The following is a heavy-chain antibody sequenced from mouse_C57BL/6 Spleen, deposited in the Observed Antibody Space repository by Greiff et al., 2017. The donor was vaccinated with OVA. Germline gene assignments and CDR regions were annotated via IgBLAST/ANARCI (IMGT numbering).Heavy chain of an antibody. CDR2: ISSGSSTI. D-gene: IGHD2-1*01. CDR1: GFTFSDYG. J-gene: IGHJ4*01. V-gene: IGHV5-17*01. CDR3: ARPGNSDAMDY. Sequence: EVMLVESGGGLVKPGGSLKLSCAASGFTFSDYGMHWVRQAPEKGLEWVAYISSGSSTIYYADTVKGRFTISRDNAKNTLFLQMTSLRSEDTAMYYCARPGNSDAMDYWGQGTSVTVSS.